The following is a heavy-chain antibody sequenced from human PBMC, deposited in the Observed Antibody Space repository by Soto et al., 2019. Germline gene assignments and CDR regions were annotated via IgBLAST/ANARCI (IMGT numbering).Heavy chain of an antibody. CDR3: AQDCIPRWYTDFDY. CDR1: GFTFSNYA. CDR2: ISDSGGNT. V-gene: IGHV3-23*01. D-gene: IGHD6-13*01. Sequence: GGSLRLSCAASGFTFSNYAMSWVRQAPGRGLEWVSAISDSGGNTNYVDCVKGRFTISRDNSKNKLYLQMNRLRAEDGAVYYLAQDCIPRWYTDFDYRGKGILGNDCS. J-gene: IGHJ4*02.